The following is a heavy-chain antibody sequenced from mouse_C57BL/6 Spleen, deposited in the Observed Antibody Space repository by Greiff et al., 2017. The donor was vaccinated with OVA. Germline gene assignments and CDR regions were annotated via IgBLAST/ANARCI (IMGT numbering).Heavy chain of an antibody. Sequence: QVQLKQPGAELVMPGASVKLSCKASGYTFTSYWMHWVKQRPGQGLEWIGEIDPSDSYTNYNQKFKGKSTLTVDKSSSTAYMQLSSLTSEDSAVYYCARSFYSNYEKAWFAYWGQGTLVTVSA. J-gene: IGHJ3*01. V-gene: IGHV1-69*01. CDR2: IDPSDSYT. D-gene: IGHD2-5*01. CDR1: GYTFTSYW. CDR3: ARSFYSNYEKAWFAY.